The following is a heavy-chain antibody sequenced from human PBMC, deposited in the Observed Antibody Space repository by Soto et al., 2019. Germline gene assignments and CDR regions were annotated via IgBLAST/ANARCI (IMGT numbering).Heavy chain of an antibody. CDR3: ARELPQRQGRNMDV. V-gene: IGHV4-31*03. CDR1: GYSVSSSDYY. CDR2: INHRGSL. Sequence: SETLSLTCIVSGYSVSSSDYYWTWIRHRPGEGLEWFGYINHRGSLYYNPSLKSRVSMSVDTSKNQFSLNLSSVTAADTAVYYCARELPQRQGRNMDVWGQGTTVTVSS. J-gene: IGHJ6*02. D-gene: IGHD1-1*01.